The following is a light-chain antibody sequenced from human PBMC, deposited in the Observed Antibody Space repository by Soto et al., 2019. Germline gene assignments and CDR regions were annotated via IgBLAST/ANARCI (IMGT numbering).Light chain of an antibody. CDR3: CSYAARGTFV. V-gene: IGLV2-11*01. J-gene: IGLJ1*01. Sequence: QSALTQPRSVSGSPGQSVTISCTGTSSDVGTYDFVSWYQQHPGKAPRLMIFDVSERPSGVPDRFSGSKSDNTASLTISGLQPEDEADYYCCSYAARGTFVFGIGTKVTVL. CDR2: DVS. CDR1: SSDVGTYDF.